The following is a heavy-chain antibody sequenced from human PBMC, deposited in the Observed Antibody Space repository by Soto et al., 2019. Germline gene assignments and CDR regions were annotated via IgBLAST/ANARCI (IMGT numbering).Heavy chain of an antibody. V-gene: IGHV3-23*01. Sequence: GALLLLCSACGCSFGSYAVSWVRQAPGKGLEWVSTISGSDGKTFYADSVKGRFSISRDTSQSNLYLQMNSLRADDTAMYYCARWSYLDYWGQGTRVTVYS. D-gene: IGHD3-3*01. CDR3: ARWSYLDY. J-gene: IGHJ4*02. CDR2: ISGSDGKT. CDR1: GCSFGSYA.